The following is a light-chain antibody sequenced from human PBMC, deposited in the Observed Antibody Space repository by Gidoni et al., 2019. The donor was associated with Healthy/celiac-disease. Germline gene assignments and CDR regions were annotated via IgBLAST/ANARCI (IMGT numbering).Light chain of an antibody. V-gene: IGKV3-20*01. CDR3: QQYGRSPT. CDR1: QSVSSSY. J-gene: IGKJ4*01. Sequence: ELVLTQSPGTLSLSPGERATRSSRASQSVSSSYLGWYQQNPGQAPRLPNYGASGRATGIPDRFSGSGSGTDFTLASSSLGPEDLAVYYCQQYGRSPTFGGGTRVEIK. CDR2: GAS.